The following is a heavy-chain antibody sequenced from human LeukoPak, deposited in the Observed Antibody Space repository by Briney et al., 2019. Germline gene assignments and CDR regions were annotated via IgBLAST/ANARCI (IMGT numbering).Heavy chain of an antibody. V-gene: IGHV3-30*01. Sequence: GGFLRLSCAASGFTFSSYAMHWVRQAPGKGLEWVAVISYDGSNKYYADSVKGRFTISSDNSKNTLYLQMNSLRAEDTAVYYCAREASGSDAFDIWGQGTMVTVSS. CDR3: AREASGSDAFDI. CDR2: ISYDGSNK. D-gene: IGHD3-22*01. J-gene: IGHJ3*02. CDR1: GFTFSSYA.